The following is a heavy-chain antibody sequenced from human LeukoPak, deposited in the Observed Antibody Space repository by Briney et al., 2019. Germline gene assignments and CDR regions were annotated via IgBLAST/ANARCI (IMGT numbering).Heavy chain of an antibody. V-gene: IGHV3-30*18. CDR3: AKGPVEYSSSSGPGY. J-gene: IGHJ4*02. Sequence: SGGSLRLSCAASGFTFRTSGMNWVRQAPGKGLEWVAVISYDGSNKYYADSVKGRFTISRDNSKNTLYLQMNSLRAEDTAVYYCAKGPVEYSSSSGPGYWGQGTLVTVSS. CDR1: GFTFRTSG. CDR2: ISYDGSNK. D-gene: IGHD6-6*01.